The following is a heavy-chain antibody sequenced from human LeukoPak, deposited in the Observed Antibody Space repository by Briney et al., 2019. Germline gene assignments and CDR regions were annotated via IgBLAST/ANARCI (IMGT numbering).Heavy chain of an antibody. CDR3: TRSDAFDI. CDR2: IISKTDGGTT. CDR1: GFTFTNAW. V-gene: IGHV3-15*01. Sequence: GGSLRLSCAASGFTFTNAWMSWVRQAPGKGLEWVGRIISKTDGGTTDYAAPVKGRFTISRDDSKNTLYLLMNSLKTEDTAVYFCTRSDAFDIWGQGTMVTVS. J-gene: IGHJ3*02. D-gene: IGHD5-24*01.